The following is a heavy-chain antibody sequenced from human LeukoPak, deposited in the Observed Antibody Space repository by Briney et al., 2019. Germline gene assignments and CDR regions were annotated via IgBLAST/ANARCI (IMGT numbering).Heavy chain of an antibody. D-gene: IGHD3-22*01. Sequence: GASVKVSCKASGYTFTNYYVHWVRQAPGQGLEWMGLINPSGGSTTYAQKFQGRVTMTRDTSTSTVYMELSSLRSEDTALYYCARDADGSDYYSDYWGQGTLVTVSS. CDR3: ARDADGSDYYSDY. V-gene: IGHV1-46*01. CDR2: INPSGGST. J-gene: IGHJ4*02. CDR1: GYTFTNYY.